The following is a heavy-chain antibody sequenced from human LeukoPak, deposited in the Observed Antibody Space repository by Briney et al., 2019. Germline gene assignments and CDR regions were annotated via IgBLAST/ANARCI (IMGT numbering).Heavy chain of an antibody. Sequence: GGPLRLSCAVSGFTFSSYWMSWVRQAPGKGLEWVANIRQDGSEKYYVGSVKGRFTISRDNAKNSLYLQMNSLRAEDTALYYCARDASIQPFDSWGQGTLVTVSS. CDR2: IRQDGSEK. J-gene: IGHJ4*02. D-gene: IGHD5-18*01. V-gene: IGHV3-7*04. CDR3: ARDASIQPFDS. CDR1: GFTFSSYW.